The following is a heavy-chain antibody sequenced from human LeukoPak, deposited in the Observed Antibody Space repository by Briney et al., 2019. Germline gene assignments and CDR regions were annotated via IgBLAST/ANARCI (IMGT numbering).Heavy chain of an antibody. CDR1: GFTFSSYD. V-gene: IGHV3-30*03. J-gene: IGHJ4*02. Sequence: GGSLRLSCAASGFTFSSYDMHWVRQAPGKGLEWVAVISYDGSNKYYADSVKGRFTIPRDNSKNTLYLQMNSLRAEDTAVYYCARDRSYVDYWGQGTLVTVSS. CDR3: ARDRSYVDY. CDR2: ISYDGSNK.